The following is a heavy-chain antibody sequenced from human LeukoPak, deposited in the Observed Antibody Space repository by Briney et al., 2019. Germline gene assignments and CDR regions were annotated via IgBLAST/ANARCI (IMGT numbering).Heavy chain of an antibody. D-gene: IGHD4-17*01. CDR3: ARESGSVTSEVDFDY. CDR2: IRQDGSQK. CDR1: GFTFSSYW. Sequence: GGSLRLSCAASGFTFSSYWMSWVRQAPGKGLEWVATIRQDGSQKYYVDSVKGRFTISRDNAKNSLYLQMNSLRAEDTAVFYCARESGSVTSEVDFDYWGQGTLVTVSS. J-gene: IGHJ4*02. V-gene: IGHV3-7*01.